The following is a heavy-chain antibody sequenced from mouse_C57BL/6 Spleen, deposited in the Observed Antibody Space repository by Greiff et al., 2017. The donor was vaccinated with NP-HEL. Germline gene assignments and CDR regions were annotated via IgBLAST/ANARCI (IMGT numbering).Heavy chain of an antibody. Sequence: QVQLKQPGAELVKPGASVKLSCKASGYTFTSYWMHWVKQRPGRGLEWIGRIDPNSGGTKYNEKFKSKATLTVDKPSSTAYMQLSSLTSEDSAVYYCARVGGYGAWYFDVWGTGTTVTVSS. D-gene: IGHD2-2*01. J-gene: IGHJ1*03. V-gene: IGHV1-72*01. CDR3: ARVGGYGAWYFDV. CDR1: GYTFTSYW. CDR2: IDPNSGGT.